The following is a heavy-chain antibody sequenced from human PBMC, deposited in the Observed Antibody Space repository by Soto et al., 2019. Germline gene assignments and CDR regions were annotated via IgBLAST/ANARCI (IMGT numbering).Heavy chain of an antibody. V-gene: IGHV1-69*06. CDR3: ARAGRVVVAATPGAFDI. D-gene: IGHD2-15*01. J-gene: IGHJ3*02. Sequence: QVQLVQSGAEVKKPGSSVKVSCKASGGTFSSYAISWVRQAPGQGLEWMGGIIPIFGTANYAQKSQGRVTITADKSTSTAYMELSSLRSEDTAVYYCARAGRVVVAATPGAFDIWGQGTMVTVSS. CDR1: GGTFSSYA. CDR2: IIPIFGTA.